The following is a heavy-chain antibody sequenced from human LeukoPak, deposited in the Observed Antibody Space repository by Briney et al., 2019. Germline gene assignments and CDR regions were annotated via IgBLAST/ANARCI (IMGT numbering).Heavy chain of an antibody. Sequence: GGSLRLSCAASGFTFSDYYMSWIRQAPGKGREWVSYISSSSSYTNYADSVKGRFTISRDNAKNSLYLQMNSLRAEDTAVYYCARDRVCSGGSCYSGFDYWGQGTLVTVSS. CDR2: ISSSSSYT. V-gene: IGHV3-11*06. D-gene: IGHD2-15*01. CDR3: ARDRVCSGGSCYSGFDY. J-gene: IGHJ4*02. CDR1: GFTFSDYY.